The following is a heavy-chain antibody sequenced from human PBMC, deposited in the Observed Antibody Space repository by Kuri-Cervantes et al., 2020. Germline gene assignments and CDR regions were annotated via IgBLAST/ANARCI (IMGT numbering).Heavy chain of an antibody. J-gene: IGHJ5*02. CDR1: GGSISSGDYY. CDR3: ARTVTMIVVSNSENWFDP. CDR2: IYYSGST. V-gene: IGHV4-30-4*02. D-gene: IGHD3-22*01. Sequence: SETLSLTCTVSGGSISSGDYYWSWIRQLPGKGLEWIGYIYYSGSTYYNPSLKSRVTISVDTSKNQFSLKLSSVTAADTAVYYCARTVTMIVVSNSENWFDPWGQGTLVTVSS.